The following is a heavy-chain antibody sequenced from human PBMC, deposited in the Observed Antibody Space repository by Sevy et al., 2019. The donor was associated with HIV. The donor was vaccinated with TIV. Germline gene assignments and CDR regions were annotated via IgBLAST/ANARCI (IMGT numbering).Heavy chain of an antibody. D-gene: IGHD5-12*01. CDR1: GYTFTSYG. J-gene: IGHJ4*01. CDR2: ISGYNGNT. V-gene: IGHV1-18*01. Sequence: ASVKVSCKASGYTFTSYGINWVRQAPGQGLEWMGWISGYNGNTNYALKLQGRVTMTTDTSTSTAYMGLRGLRSDDTAVYYCARHNWLRIIDYWGHGTLVTVSS. CDR3: ARHNWLRIIDY.